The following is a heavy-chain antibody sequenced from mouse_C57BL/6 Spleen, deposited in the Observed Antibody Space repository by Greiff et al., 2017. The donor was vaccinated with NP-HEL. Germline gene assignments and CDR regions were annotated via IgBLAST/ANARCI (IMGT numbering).Heavy chain of an antibody. Sequence: EVQLQQSGPELVKPGASVKIPCKASGYTFTDYNMDWVKQSHGKSLEWIGDINPNNGGTIYNQKFKGKATLTVDKSSSTAYMELRSLTSEDTAVYYCARVITTYYAMDYWGQGTSVTVSS. D-gene: IGHD1-1*01. CDR3: ARVITTYYAMDY. V-gene: IGHV1-18*01. CDR1: GYTFTDYN. CDR2: INPNNGGT. J-gene: IGHJ4*01.